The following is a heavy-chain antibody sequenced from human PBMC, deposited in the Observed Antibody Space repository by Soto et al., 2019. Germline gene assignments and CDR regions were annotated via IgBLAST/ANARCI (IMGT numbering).Heavy chain of an antibody. D-gene: IGHD2-2*01. Sequence: ASVKVSCKASGYTFTSYAMHWVRQAPGQRLEWMGWINAGNGNTKYSQKFQGRVTITRDTSASTAYMELSSLRSEDTAVYYCARGVPAAIYYYYYYMDVWGKGTTVTVSS. CDR3: ARGVPAAIYYYYYYMDV. CDR2: INAGNGNT. CDR1: GYTFTSYA. J-gene: IGHJ6*03. V-gene: IGHV1-3*01.